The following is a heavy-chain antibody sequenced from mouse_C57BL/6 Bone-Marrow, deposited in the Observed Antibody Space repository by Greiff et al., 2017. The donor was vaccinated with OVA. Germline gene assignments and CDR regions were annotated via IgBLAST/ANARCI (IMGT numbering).Heavy chain of an antibody. V-gene: IGHV1-80*01. CDR3: ARFRYEGMDY. CDR1: GYAFSSYW. D-gene: IGHD1-1*01. Sequence: VQLVESGAELVKPGASVKISCKASGYAFSSYWMNWVKQRPGKGLEWIGQIYPGDGDTNYNGKFKGKATLTADKSSSTAYMQLSSLTSEDSAVYFCARFRYEGMDYWGQGTSVTVSS. CDR2: IYPGDGDT. J-gene: IGHJ4*01.